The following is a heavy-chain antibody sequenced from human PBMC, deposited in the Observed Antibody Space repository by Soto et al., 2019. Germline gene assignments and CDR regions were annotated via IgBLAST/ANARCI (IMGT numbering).Heavy chain of an antibody. V-gene: IGHV4-31*03. CDR1: GGSISSGGYY. Sequence: PSETLSLTCTVSGGSISSGGYYWSWIRQHPGKGLEWIGYIYYSGSTYYNPSLKSRVTISVDTSKNQFSLKLSSVTAADTAVYYCASGFPLEWFHTPSYYYYYMDVWGKGTTVTVSS. D-gene: IGHD3-3*01. J-gene: IGHJ6*03. CDR3: ASGFPLEWFHTPSYYYYYMDV. CDR2: IYYSGST.